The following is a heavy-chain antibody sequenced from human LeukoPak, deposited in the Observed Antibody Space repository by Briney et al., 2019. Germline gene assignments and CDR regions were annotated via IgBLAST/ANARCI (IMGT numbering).Heavy chain of an antibody. D-gene: IGHD3-10*01. CDR3: ARHYGSGSSGGARRWFDP. CDR2: IYYSGST. Sequence: SETLSLICTVSGGSVSSNSYYWGWIRQPPGKGLEWIGSIYYSGSTYYNPSLLSRVTIFVDTSKDQFSLKLSSVTATDSAVYYCARHYGSGSSGGARRWFDPWGQGTLDTVSS. J-gene: IGHJ5*02. CDR1: GGSVSSNSYY. V-gene: IGHV4-39*01.